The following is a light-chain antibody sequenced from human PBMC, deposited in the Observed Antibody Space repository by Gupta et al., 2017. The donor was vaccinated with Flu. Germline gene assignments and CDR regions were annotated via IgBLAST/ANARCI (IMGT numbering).Light chain of an antibody. V-gene: IGLV3-21*02. CDR3: QVWDSSSDHQV. J-gene: IGLJ2*01. CDR1: NINSKR. Sequence: SYALTQPPPVSLAPGQTARIACGGSNINSKRVHWYQQKQGQAPVLVVRDDSDRPSGIPERFSGSNPGTTATLTISRVEAGDEADYYCQVWDSSSDHQVFGGGTKLTVL. CDR2: DDS.